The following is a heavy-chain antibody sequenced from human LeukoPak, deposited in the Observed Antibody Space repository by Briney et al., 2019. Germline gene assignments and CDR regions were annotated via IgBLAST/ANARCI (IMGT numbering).Heavy chain of an antibody. D-gene: IGHD3-22*01. CDR1: GFTFDDYA. V-gene: IGHV3-9*01. CDR2: ISFNGGSI. J-gene: IGHJ4*02. CDR3: AKVPLIYDSSGNYFDY. Sequence: PGGSLRLSCAASGFTFDDYAMHWVRQAPGKGLEWVSGISFNGGSIGYADSVKGRFTISRDNAKKSLYLQMNSPRAEDTALYYCAKVPLIYDSSGNYFDYWGQGTLVTVSS.